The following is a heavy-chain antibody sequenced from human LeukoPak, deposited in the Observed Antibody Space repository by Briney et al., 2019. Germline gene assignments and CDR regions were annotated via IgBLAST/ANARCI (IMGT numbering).Heavy chain of an antibody. V-gene: IGHV3-13*01. J-gene: IGHJ2*01. D-gene: IGHD3-22*01. CDR2: MGSARDT. CDR1: GFTFHSYD. Sequence: PGGSLRLSCAASGFTFHSYDMRWVRQAAGGRLEWVSAMGSARDTYYPDSVKGRFTISRDNAKSSLYLQMHSLRVEYTAVYYCVRGDSTGYRSNWYFDLWGRGTLVTVSS. CDR3: VRGDSTGYRSNWYFDL.